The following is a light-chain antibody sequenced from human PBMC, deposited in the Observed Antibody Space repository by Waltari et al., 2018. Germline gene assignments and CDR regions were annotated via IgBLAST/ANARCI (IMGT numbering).Light chain of an antibody. CDR1: QSISTY. Sequence: DFQMTQSPSSLSASVGDRVTITCRASQSISTYLNSYQQKPGKAPNLLIYAASSLQSGVPSRFSGSGSGTDFTLTISSLQPEDFATYYCQQSYSPLTFGGGTKVEIK. CDR2: AAS. CDR3: QQSYSPLT. J-gene: IGKJ4*01. V-gene: IGKV1-39*01.